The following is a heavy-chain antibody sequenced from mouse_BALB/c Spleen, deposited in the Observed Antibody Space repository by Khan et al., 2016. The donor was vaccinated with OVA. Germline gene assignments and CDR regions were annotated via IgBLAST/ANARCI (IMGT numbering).Heavy chain of an antibody. V-gene: IGHV1-18*01. CDR3: EGGYEFFPY. J-gene: IGHJ3*01. D-gene: IGHD2-2*01. CDR2: VNPSNGGT. Sequence: VQLQQSGPDLVKPGASVKISCKASGYSFTAYYIHWVKESHGKTLECIGRVNPSNGGTTYNQKFRGKAILTVDKSSSTAYMQLRSLTSEDSAVCYCEGGYEFFPYWGQGTLVTFSA. CDR1: GYSFTAYY.